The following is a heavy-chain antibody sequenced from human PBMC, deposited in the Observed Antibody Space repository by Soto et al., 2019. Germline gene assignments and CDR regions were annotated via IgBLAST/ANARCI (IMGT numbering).Heavy chain of an antibody. Sequence: PGGSLRLSCAASGFAFSTFAMTWVRQAPGKGLEWVAAISVSGNNAYYADSVKGRFTISRDNSQNSVFLQMSSLRADDTAVYYCARDQLRPRILYSLGVLLPEYGLWGQGTMVTVSS. CDR1: GFAFSTFA. CDR2: ISVSGNNA. V-gene: IGHV3-23*01. CDR3: ARDQLRPRILYSLGVLLPEYGL. J-gene: IGHJ4*02. D-gene: IGHD3-22*01.